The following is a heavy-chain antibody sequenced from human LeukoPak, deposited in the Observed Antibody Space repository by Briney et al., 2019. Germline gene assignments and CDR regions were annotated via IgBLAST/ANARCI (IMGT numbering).Heavy chain of an antibody. CDR2: ISYDGPNK. D-gene: IGHD2-15*01. J-gene: IGHJ1*01. CDR1: GFTFSTYA. Sequence: DPGGSLRLSCAASGFTFSTYAMHWVRQAPGKGLEWVAVISYDGPNKYYADSVKGRFTISRDNSKNTLYLQMNSLRAEDTAVYYCAKDFAKFCSGGCNFQPWGQGTLVTVSS. V-gene: IGHV3-30*18. CDR3: AKDFAKFCSGGCNFQP.